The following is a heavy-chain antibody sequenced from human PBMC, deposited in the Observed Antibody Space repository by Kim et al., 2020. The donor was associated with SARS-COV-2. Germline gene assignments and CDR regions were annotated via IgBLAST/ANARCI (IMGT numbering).Heavy chain of an antibody. J-gene: IGHJ2*01. V-gene: IGHV3-74*01. Sequence: GGSLRLSCAASGFTFTTYFMHWVRQAPGKGPVWLSRINDAGTSRSYAESVKGRFTISRDNAQNTLYLQMNSLRVEDTAVYHCVRDRGFPGHDWYFDLWGRGTLVTVSS. CDR1: GFTFTTYF. CDR2: INDAGTSR. D-gene: IGHD3-10*01. CDR3: VRDRGFPGHDWYFDL.